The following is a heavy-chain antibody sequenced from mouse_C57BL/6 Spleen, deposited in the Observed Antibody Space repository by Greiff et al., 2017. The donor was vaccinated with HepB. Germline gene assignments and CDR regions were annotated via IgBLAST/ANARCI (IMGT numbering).Heavy chain of an antibody. CDR3: ARYYYGSPYYAMDY. V-gene: IGHV1-59*01. CDR2: IDPSDSYT. J-gene: IGHJ4*01. D-gene: IGHD1-1*01. Sequence: VKLQESGAELVRPGTSVKLSCKASGYTFTSYWMHWVKQRPGQGLEWIGVIDPSDSYTNYNQKFKGKATLTVDTSSSTAYMQLSSLTSEDSAVYYCARYYYGSPYYAMDYWGQGTSVTVSS. CDR1: GYTFTSYW.